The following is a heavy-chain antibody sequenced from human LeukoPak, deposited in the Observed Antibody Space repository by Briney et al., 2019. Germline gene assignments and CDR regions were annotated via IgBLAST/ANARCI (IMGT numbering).Heavy chain of an antibody. CDR1: GFTFSSYS. CDR3: ARGGNYDYGDYDVDY. CDR2: ISSSSSYI. J-gene: IGHJ4*02. D-gene: IGHD4-17*01. Sequence: PGGSLRLSCAASGFTFSSYSMNWVRQAPGKGLEWVSSISSSSSYIYYADSVKGRFTISRDNAKNSLYLQMYSLRAEDTAVYYCARGGNYDYGDYDVDYWGQGTLVTVSS. V-gene: IGHV3-21*01.